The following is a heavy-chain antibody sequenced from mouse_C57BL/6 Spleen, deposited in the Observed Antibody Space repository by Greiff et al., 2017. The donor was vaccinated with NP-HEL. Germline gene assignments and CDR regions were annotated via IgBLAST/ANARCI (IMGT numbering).Heavy chain of an antibody. CDR2: INPNNGGT. CDR1: GYTFTDYY. Sequence: EVQLQQSGPELVKPGASVKISCKASGYTFTDYYMNWVKQSHGKSLEWIGDINPNNGGTSYNQKFKGKATLTVDKSSSTAYMELRSLTSEDSAVYYCAREWDYDHARMFAYWGQGTLVTVSA. D-gene: IGHD2-4*01. CDR3: AREWDYDHARMFAY. J-gene: IGHJ3*01. V-gene: IGHV1-26*01.